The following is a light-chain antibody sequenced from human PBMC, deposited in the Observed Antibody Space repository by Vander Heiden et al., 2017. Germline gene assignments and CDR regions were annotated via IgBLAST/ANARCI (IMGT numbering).Light chain of an antibody. CDR2: DAS. CDR1: QSVSSY. V-gene: IGKV3-11*01. Sequence: EIVLTQSPAPLSLSPGEGATLSCRASQSVSSYLAWYQQKPGQAPRLLIYDASNRATGIPARFSGSGSGTDFTLTISSLEPEDFAVYYCQQRSNWPPVSFGGGTKVEIK. CDR3: QQRSNWPPVS. J-gene: IGKJ4*01.